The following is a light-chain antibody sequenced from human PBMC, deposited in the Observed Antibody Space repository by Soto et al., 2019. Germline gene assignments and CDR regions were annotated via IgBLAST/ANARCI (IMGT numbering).Light chain of an antibody. V-gene: IGLV2-8*01. CDR1: SSDVGAYDY. Sequence: QSALTQPPSASGAPGQSVTISCTGTSSDVGAYDYVSWYQQESGTAPNLLLYEVPKRPSGFPDRFSGTKSGTTASLTVSGLQDDEEADYYCRSYAGINNVIFGAGTKVTVL. J-gene: IGLJ2*01. CDR2: EVP. CDR3: RSYAGINNVI.